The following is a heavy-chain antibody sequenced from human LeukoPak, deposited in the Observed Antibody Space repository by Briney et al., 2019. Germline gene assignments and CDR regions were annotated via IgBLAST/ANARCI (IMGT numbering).Heavy chain of an antibody. CDR3: ARDSSPWYYYDRSGSNGFDP. CDR2: IAYDGGNK. J-gene: IGHJ5*02. V-gene: IGHV3-30-3*01. CDR1: GFTFSSYA. Sequence: GGSLRPSCAASGFTFSSYAIHWVRQAPGKGLEWVAVIAYDGGNKYYADSVKGRFTISRDNSKNTLFLQMNSLRAEDTAVYYCARDSSPWYYYDRSGSNGFDPWGQGTLVTVSS. D-gene: IGHD3-22*01.